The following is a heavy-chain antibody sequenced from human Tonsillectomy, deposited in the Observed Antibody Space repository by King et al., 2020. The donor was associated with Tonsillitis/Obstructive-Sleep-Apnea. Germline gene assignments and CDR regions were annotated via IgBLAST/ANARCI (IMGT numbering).Heavy chain of an antibody. CDR1: GFTFSNAW. V-gene: IGHV3-15*01. Sequence: VQLVESGGGLVKPGGSLRLSCAASGFTFSNAWMSWVRQAPGKGLEWVGRIKSKTDGGTTDYAAPVKGRFTISRDDSKNTLYLQMNSLKTEDTAVYYCTTDAGHCSSTSCYNLLFDYWGQGTLVTVSS. CDR3: TTDAGHCSSTSCYNLLFDY. CDR2: IKSKTDGGTT. J-gene: IGHJ4*02. D-gene: IGHD2-2*02.